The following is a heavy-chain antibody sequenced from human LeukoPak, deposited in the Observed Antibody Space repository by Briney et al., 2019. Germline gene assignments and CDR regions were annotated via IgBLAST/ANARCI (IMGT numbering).Heavy chain of an antibody. J-gene: IGHJ4*02. Sequence: SQTLSLTCALSGHSVSSKNGAWNWIRQSPSRGLDWLGRTYYRSHLYSDFAFSVGGRAAINADTSKNQFSLQLHSVTPEDTAVYYCARDLGTSGWYTFDFWGQGSLVTVTS. CDR2: TYYRSHLYS. CDR1: GHSVSSKNGA. CDR3: ARDLGTSGWYTFDF. D-gene: IGHD6-19*01. V-gene: IGHV6-1*01.